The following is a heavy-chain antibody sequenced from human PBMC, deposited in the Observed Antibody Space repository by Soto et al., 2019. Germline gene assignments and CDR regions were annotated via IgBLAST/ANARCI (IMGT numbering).Heavy chain of an antibody. CDR2: ISGSGGST. CDR3: AKGVYGSGSYYS. D-gene: IGHD3-10*01. Sequence: GTLSLTCTVSGFTFSSYAMSWVRQAPGKGLEWVSAISGSGGSTYYADSVKGRFTISRDNSKNTLYLQMNSLRAEDTAVYYCAKGVYGSGSYYSWGQGTLVTVSS. CDR1: GFTFSSYA. V-gene: IGHV3-23*01. J-gene: IGHJ4*02.